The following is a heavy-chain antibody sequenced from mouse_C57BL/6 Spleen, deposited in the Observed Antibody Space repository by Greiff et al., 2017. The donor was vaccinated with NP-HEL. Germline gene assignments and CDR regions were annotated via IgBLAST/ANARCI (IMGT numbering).Heavy chain of an antibody. CDR3: ARGAYYYGGSDY. J-gene: IGHJ2*01. V-gene: IGHV1-50*01. D-gene: IGHD1-1*01. CDR2: IDPSDSYT. CDR1: GYTFTSYW. Sequence: QVQLQQPGAELVKPGASVKLSCKASGYTFTSYWMQWVKQRPGQGLEWIGEIDPSDSYTNYNQKFKGKATLTVDTSSSTAYMQLSSLTSEDAAVYYCARGAYYYGGSDYWGQGTTLTVSS.